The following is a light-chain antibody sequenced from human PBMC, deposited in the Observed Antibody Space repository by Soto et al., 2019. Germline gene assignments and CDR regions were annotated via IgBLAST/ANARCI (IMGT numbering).Light chain of an antibody. J-gene: IGKJ5*01. Sequence: EMVLTQSPGTLSLSPGDRATLSCRAIQSVSSSYLAWYQQKPGQAPRLLIYDASNRATGIPARFSGSGSGTDFTLTISSLEPEDFAVYYCQQRSNWPEITFGQGTRLEIK. V-gene: IGKV3D-20*02. CDR2: DAS. CDR3: QQRSNWPEIT. CDR1: QSVSSSY.